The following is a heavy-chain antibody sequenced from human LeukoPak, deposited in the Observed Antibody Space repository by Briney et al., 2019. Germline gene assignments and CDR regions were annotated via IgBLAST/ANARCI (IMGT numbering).Heavy chain of an antibody. CDR2: INHSGST. V-gene: IGHV4-34*01. J-gene: IGHJ6*04. CDR3: ARQDPRMDV. D-gene: IGHD2-15*01. CDR1: GGSFSGYY. Sequence: SETLSLTCAVYGGSFSGYYWSWIRQPPGKGLEWIGEINHSGSTNYNPSLKSRVTISVDTSKNQFSLKLSSVTAADTAVYYCARQDPRMDVWGTGTTVTVSS.